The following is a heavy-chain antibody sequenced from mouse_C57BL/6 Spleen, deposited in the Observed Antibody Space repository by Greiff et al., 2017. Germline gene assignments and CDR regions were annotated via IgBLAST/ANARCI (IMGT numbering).Heavy chain of an antibody. J-gene: IGHJ4*01. V-gene: IGHV1-5*01. CDR1: GYTFTSYW. D-gene: IGHD4-1*01. Sequence: EVQLQQSGTVLARPGASVKMSCKTSGYTFTSYWMHWVKQRPGQGLEWIGAIYPGNSDTSYNQKFKRKAKLTAVTSASTAYMELSSLTNEDASVYYCTTGTEGHAMDYWGQGTSVTVSS. CDR3: TTGTEGHAMDY. CDR2: IYPGNSDT.